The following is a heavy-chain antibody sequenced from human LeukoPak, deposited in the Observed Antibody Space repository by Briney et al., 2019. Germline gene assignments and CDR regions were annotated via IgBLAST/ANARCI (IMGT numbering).Heavy chain of an antibody. CDR1: GFTFRHYW. Sequence: GGSLRLSCAASGFTFRHYWMSWVRQAPGKGLEWVANMNQDGREKYYVDSVKGRFTISRDNAKNSLYLQMNNLRAEDTAVYYCATDDYGPAGYGGQGTQVTVSS. CDR2: MNQDGREK. J-gene: IGHJ4*02. D-gene: IGHD4-17*01. V-gene: IGHV3-7*01. CDR3: ATDDYGPAGY.